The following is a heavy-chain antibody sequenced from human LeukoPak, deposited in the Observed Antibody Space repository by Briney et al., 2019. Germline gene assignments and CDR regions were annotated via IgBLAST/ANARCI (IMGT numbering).Heavy chain of an antibody. V-gene: IGHV3-21*01. Sequence: GGSLRLSCAVSGFTFSSYVMNWVRQAPGKGLEWVSSISSSSSYIYYADSVEGRFTISRDNAKNSLYLQMNSLRAEDTAVYYCARGPSDDFWSGYPLGYWGQGTLVTVSS. CDR1: GFTFSSYV. CDR3: ARGPSDDFWSGYPLGY. D-gene: IGHD3-3*01. CDR2: ISSSSSYI. J-gene: IGHJ4*02.